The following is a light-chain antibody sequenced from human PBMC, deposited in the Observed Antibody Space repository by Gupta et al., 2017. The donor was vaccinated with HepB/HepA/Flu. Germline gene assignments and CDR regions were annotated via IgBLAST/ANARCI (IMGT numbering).Light chain of an antibody. V-gene: IGKV3-20*01. J-gene: IGKJ5*01. Sequence: EIVLTQSPGTLSLSPGERATLSCRASQSVTGRYLAWYQQKPGQAPRLLMYGTSSRATGIPDRFSGSGSGTDFTLTISRLEPEDFAMYYCQHYITSPVTFGQGTRVEIK. CDR1: QSVTGRY. CDR3: QHYITSPVT. CDR2: GTS.